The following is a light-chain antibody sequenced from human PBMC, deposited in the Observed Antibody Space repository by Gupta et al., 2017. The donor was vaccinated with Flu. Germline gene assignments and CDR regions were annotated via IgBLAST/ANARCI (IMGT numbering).Light chain of an antibody. J-gene: IGKJ3*01. V-gene: IGKV3-15*01. Sequence: EIVMTQSPATLSVSPGEEATLSCRASQSVTNNLAWYQQKPGQAPRLLIYGASTRATDIPDRFSGSGFGTDFTLTISSRQSDDFAVYYCQHYKDWPRFTFGHGTKVDIK. CDR2: GAS. CDR3: QHYKDWPRFT. CDR1: QSVTNN.